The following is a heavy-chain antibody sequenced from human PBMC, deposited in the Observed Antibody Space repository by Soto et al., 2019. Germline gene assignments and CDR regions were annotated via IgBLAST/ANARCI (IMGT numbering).Heavy chain of an antibody. CDR1: GGSFSGYY. J-gene: IGHJ6*02. Sequence: SETLSLTCAVSGGSFSGYYWSWIRQPPGKGPEWVGEIDHSGSTNYNPSLKSRVTMSVDTSKSQFSLNLSSVTAADTAVYYCARGRGHSYGDRDAYYHYAMDVWGQGTTVTVSS. D-gene: IGHD5-18*01. V-gene: IGHV4-34*01. CDR3: ARGRGHSYGDRDAYYHYAMDV. CDR2: IDHSGST.